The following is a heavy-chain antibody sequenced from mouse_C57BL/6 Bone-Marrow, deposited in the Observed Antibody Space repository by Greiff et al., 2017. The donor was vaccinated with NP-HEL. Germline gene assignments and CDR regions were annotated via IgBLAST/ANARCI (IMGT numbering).Heavy chain of an antibody. CDR3: ARKAYYGRSYEFAY. D-gene: IGHD1-1*01. CDR1: GYTFTPYW. J-gene: IGHJ3*01. Sequence: QVQLQQPGAELVKPGASVKLSCKASGYTFTPYWMQWVKQRPGQGLAWIGAIDPSDSYTNYNQKFQGKATLTVDTSSSTANMQLSSLTSEDSAVYYCARKAYYGRSYEFAYWGQGTLVTVSA. CDR2: IDPSDSYT. V-gene: IGHV1-50*01.